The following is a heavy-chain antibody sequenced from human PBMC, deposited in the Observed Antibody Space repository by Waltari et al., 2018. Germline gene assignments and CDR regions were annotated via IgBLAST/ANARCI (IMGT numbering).Heavy chain of an antibody. CDR1: GLIFSDYA. CDR3: IRPFEMGID. CDR2: IRSRTKGDAT. D-gene: IGHD7-27*01. V-gene: IGHV3-73*01. Sequence: EVQLVESGGALVQPGGSLKLSCAAYGLIFSDYAIHGVRQASGKGPGWVGRIRSRTKGDATGYAESVQGRFTISRDDSKNTVYLEMNSLKTDDTAVYYCIRPFEMGIDWGRGTLVTVSS. J-gene: IGHJ4*02.